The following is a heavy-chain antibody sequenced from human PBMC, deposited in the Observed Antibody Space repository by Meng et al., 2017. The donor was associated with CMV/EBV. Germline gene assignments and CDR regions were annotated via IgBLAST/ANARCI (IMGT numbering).Heavy chain of an antibody. D-gene: IGHD4-23*01. CDR1: GFTFTGCW. J-gene: IGHJ4*02. CDR3: ARGNIDGNHGFDY. Sequence: CASSGFTFTGCWMHWVRQAPGKGLVWVSRINSDGSSTSYGDSVKGRFTISRDNAKNTLFLQVNSLRAEDTAVYYCARGNIDGNHGFDYWGQGTLVTVSS. V-gene: IGHV3-74*01. CDR2: INSDGSST.